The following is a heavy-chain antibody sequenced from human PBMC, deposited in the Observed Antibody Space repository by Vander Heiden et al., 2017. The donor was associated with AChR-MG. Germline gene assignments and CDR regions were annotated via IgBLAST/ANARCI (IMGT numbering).Heavy chain of an antibody. CDR3: AREQQQLAYY. CDR1: GFTFSSYE. V-gene: IGHV3-48*03. D-gene: IGHD6-13*01. Sequence: EVQLVESGGGLVQPGGSLRLSCAASGFTFSSYEMNWVRQAPGKGLEWVSYISSSGSTIYYADSVKGRFTISRDNAKNSLYLQMNSLRAEDTAVYYCAREQQQLAYYWGQGTLVTVSS. J-gene: IGHJ4*02. CDR2: ISSSGSTI.